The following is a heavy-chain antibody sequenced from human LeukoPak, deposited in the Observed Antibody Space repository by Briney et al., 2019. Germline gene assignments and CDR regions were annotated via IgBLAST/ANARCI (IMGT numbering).Heavy chain of an antibody. CDR2: ISYDGSNK. V-gene: IGHV3-30-3*01. D-gene: IGHD1-26*01. CDR3: ASPPEWEPTYFDY. CDR1: GFTFSSYA. J-gene: IGHJ4*02. Sequence: GGSLRLSCAASGFTFSSYAMHWVRQAPGKGLEWVAVISYDGSNKYYADSVKGRFTISRDNSKNTLYLQMNSLRAEDAAVYYCASPPEWEPTYFDYWGQGTLVTVSS.